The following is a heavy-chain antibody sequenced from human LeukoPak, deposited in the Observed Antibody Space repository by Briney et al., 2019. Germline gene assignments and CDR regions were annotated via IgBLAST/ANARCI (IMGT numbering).Heavy chain of an antibody. Sequence: GGSLRLSYAASGFTFSSYGMHWVRQAPGKGLEWVAVISYDGSNKYYADSVKGRFTISRDNSKNTLYLQMNSLRAEDTAVYYCANQLAAAGTNYNYYCYGMDVWGQGTTVTVSS. D-gene: IGHD6-13*01. CDR2: ISYDGSNK. J-gene: IGHJ6*02. V-gene: IGHV3-30*18. CDR1: GFTFSSYG. CDR3: ANQLAAAGTNYNYYCYGMDV.